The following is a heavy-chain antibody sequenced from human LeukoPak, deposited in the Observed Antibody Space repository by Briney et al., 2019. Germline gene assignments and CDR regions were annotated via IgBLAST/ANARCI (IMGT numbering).Heavy chain of an antibody. Sequence: KPSETLSLTCAVYGVSFSGYYWSWIRQPPGKGLGWIGEINHSGSTNYNPSLKSRVTISVDTSKNQFSLKLSSVTAADTAVYYCARVFYGSGRFDYWGQGTLVTVSS. V-gene: IGHV4-34*01. CDR2: INHSGST. J-gene: IGHJ4*02. CDR1: GVSFSGYY. D-gene: IGHD3-10*01. CDR3: ARVFYGSGRFDY.